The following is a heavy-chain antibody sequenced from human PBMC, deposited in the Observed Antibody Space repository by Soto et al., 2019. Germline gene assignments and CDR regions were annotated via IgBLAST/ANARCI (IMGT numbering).Heavy chain of an antibody. CDR3: ASTIAAAALNWFDP. J-gene: IGHJ5*02. V-gene: IGHV4-34*01. CDR1: GGSFSGYY. CDR2: INHSGST. D-gene: IGHD6-13*01. Sequence: SETLSLTCAVYGGSFSGYYWSWIRQPPGKGLEWIGEINHSGSTNYNPSLKSRVTISVDTSKNQFSLKLSSVTTADTAVYYCASTIAAAALNWFDPWGQGTLVTVSS.